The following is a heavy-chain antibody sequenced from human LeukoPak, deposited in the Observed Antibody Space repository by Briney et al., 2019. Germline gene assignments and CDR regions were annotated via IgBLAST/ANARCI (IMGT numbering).Heavy chain of an antibody. Sequence: SETLSLTCTVSGGSISSGDYYWRWIRQPPGKGLEWNGYIYYSGSTYYNPSLKSRVTISVDTSKNQFSLKLSSVTAADTAVYYRARNVVVVADEYYFDYWGQGTLVTDSS. D-gene: IGHD2-15*01. CDR1: GGSISSGDYY. CDR2: IYYSGST. J-gene: IGHJ4*02. CDR3: ARNVVVVADEYYFDY. V-gene: IGHV4-30-4*01.